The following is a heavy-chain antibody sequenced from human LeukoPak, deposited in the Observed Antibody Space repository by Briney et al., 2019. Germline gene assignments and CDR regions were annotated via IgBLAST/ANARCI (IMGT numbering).Heavy chain of an antibody. CDR3: AKDMRPEVYYYDSSGPARFDP. V-gene: IGHV3-43*02. CDR2: ISGDGGST. D-gene: IGHD3-22*01. Sequence: GGSLRLSCAASGFTFDDYAMHWVRQAPGKGLEWASLISGDGGSTYYADSVKGRFTISRDNSKNSLYLQMNSLRTEDTALYYCAKDMRPEVYYYDSSGPARFDPWGQGTLVTVSS. CDR1: GFTFDDYA. J-gene: IGHJ5*02.